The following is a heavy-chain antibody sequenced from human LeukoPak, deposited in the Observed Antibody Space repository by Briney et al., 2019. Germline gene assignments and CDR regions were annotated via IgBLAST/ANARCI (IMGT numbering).Heavy chain of an antibody. J-gene: IGHJ4*02. V-gene: IGHV1-8*01. CDR1: GYTFTIYD. CDR3: ARAARGVRYFDWLLQSDSSGIFDY. CDR2: MNPNSGNT. Sequence: ASVKVSCKASGYTFTIYDINWVRQATGQGLEWMGWMNPNSGNTGYAQKFQGRVTMTRNTSISTAYMELSSLRSEDTAVYYCARAARGVRYFDWLLQSDSSGIFDYWGQGTLVTVSS. D-gene: IGHD3-9*01.